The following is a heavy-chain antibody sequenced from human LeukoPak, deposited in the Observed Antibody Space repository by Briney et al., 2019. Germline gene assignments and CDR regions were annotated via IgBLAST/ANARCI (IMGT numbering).Heavy chain of an antibody. Sequence: GGSLRLSCAASGFTFSNYEMNWVRQAPGKGLEWVSYISSSGSSIYHADSVKGRFTISRDNAKNSLYLQMNSLRAEDTAVYYCAREASGYSYGLDAFDIWGQGTMVTVSS. D-gene: IGHD5-18*01. CDR2: ISSSGSSI. CDR3: AREASGYSYGLDAFDI. CDR1: GFTFSNYE. J-gene: IGHJ3*02. V-gene: IGHV3-48*03.